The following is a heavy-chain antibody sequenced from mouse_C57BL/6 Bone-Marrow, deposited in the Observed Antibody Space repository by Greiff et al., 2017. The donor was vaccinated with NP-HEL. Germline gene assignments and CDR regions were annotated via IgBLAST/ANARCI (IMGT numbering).Heavy chain of an antibody. CDR3: ARGVYYMFAY. CDR2: IDPSDSYT. Sequence: QVQLQQPGAELVRPGTSVKLSCKASGYTFTSYWMHWVKQRPGQGLEWIGVIDPSDSYTNYNQKFKGKATLTVDTSSSTAYMQLSSLTSEDAAVYYCARGVYYMFAYWGQGTLVTVSA. D-gene: IGHD2-1*01. J-gene: IGHJ3*01. CDR1: GYTFTSYW. V-gene: IGHV1-59*01.